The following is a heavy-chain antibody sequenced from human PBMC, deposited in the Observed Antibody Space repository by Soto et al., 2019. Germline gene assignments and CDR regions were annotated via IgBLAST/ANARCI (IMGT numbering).Heavy chain of an antibody. D-gene: IGHD4-17*01. V-gene: IGHV4-34*01. CDR1: GGSFSGYY. Sequence: SETLSLTCAVYGGSFSGYYWSWIRQPPGKGLEWIGEINHSGSTNYNPSLKSRVTISVDTPKNQFSLKLSSVTAADTAVYYCAIQWSYGDYSFDYWGQGTLVTVSS. CDR3: AIQWSYGDYSFDY. CDR2: INHSGST. J-gene: IGHJ4*02.